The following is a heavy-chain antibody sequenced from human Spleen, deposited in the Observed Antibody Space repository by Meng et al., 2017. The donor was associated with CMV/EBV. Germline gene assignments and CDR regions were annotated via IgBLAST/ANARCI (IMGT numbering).Heavy chain of an antibody. CDR2: ISGSGGST. J-gene: IGHJ4*02. V-gene: IGHV3-23*01. Sequence: GESLKISCAASGFTFSSYAMSWVRQAPGKGLEWVSAISGSGGSTYYADSVKGRFTISRDNSKNTLYLQMNSPRAEATAVYYCAKVGHDFWSGYYDYWGQGTLVTVSS. CDR3: AKVGHDFWSGYYDY. CDR1: GFTFSSYA. D-gene: IGHD3-3*01.